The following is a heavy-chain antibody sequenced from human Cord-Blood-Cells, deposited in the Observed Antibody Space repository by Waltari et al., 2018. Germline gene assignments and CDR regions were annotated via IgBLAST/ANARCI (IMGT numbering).Heavy chain of an antibody. D-gene: IGHD4-17*01. J-gene: IGHJ5*01. Sequence: QVQLQQWGAGLLKPSETLSLTCAVYGGSFSGYYWSWLRQPPGKGLEWIGEINQSGSTDYNPSRKRRVTISVDPSKNQFSLKLSSVTAADTAVYYCARGVHGDYWFDYWGQGTLVTVSS. CDR2: INQSGST. V-gene: IGHV4-34*01. CDR1: GGSFSGYY. CDR3: ARGVHGDYWFDY.